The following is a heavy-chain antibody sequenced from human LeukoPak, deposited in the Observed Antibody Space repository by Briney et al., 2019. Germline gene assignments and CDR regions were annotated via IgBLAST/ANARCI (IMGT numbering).Heavy chain of an antibody. V-gene: IGHV3-53*01. CDR2: IYSGGST. CDR3: ARGGSSYETHYAFDI. CDR1: GFIVSNNY. D-gene: IGHD6-13*01. Sequence: PGGSLRLSCAASGFIVSNNYMSWVRQAPGKGLEWVSVIYSGGSTYYADSVKGRFTISRDNSKNTLYLQMNSLRAEDTAVYYCARGGSSYETHYAFDIWGQGTMVTVSS. J-gene: IGHJ3*02.